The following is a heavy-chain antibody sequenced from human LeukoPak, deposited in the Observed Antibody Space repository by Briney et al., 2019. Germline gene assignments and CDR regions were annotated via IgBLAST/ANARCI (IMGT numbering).Heavy chain of an antibody. CDR2: FDPEDGET. Sequence: ASVKVPCKVSGYTLTELSMHWVRQAPGKGLEWMGGFDPEDGETIYAQKFQGRVTMTEDTSTDTAYMELSSLRSEDTAVYYCATVGVLWFREGYFDYWGQGTLVTVPS. CDR1: GYTLTELS. V-gene: IGHV1-24*01. D-gene: IGHD3-10*01. CDR3: ATVGVLWFREGYFDY. J-gene: IGHJ4*02.